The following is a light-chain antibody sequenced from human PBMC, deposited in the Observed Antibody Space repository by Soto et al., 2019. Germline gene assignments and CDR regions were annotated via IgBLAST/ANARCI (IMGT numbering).Light chain of an antibody. CDR3: QQSYSTPLT. CDR2: AAS. V-gene: IGKV1-39*01. Sequence: DIQMTQSPSSLSASVGDRVTITCRASQSISSYLNWYQQKPGKAPKLLIYAASSLHSGVPSRFSGSASGTAFTITISSLQPADFATYYGQQSYSTPLTFGGGTKVEIK. J-gene: IGKJ4*01. CDR1: QSISSY.